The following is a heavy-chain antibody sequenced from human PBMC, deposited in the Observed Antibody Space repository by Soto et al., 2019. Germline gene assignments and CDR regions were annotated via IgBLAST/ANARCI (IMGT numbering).Heavy chain of an antibody. CDR2: ISYDGSNK. J-gene: IGHJ4*02. V-gene: IGHV3-30-3*01. CDR1: GFTFSSYA. Sequence: QVQLVESGGGVVQPGRSLRLSCAASGFTFSSYAMHWVRQAPGKGLEWVAVISYDGSNKYYADSVKGRFTISRDNSKNPLYLQMNSLRAEDTAVYYCVRSSGWYVAFDYWGQGTLVTVSS. CDR3: VRSSGWYVAFDY. D-gene: IGHD6-19*01.